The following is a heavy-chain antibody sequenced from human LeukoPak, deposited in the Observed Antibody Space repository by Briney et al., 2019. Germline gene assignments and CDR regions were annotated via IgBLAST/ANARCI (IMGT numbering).Heavy chain of an antibody. CDR2: INPSSGGT. D-gene: IGHD3-3*01. CDR3: ARDSGETGFWSGSYFDY. J-gene: IGHJ4*02. CDR1: GYTFTDYY. V-gene: IGHV1-2*02. Sequence: ASVKVSCKASGYTFTDYYMHWVRQAPGQGLEWMGWINPSSGGTNYAQKFQGRVTMTRDTSISTAYMELSRLRSDDTAVYYCARDSGETGFWSGSYFDYWGQGTLVTVSS.